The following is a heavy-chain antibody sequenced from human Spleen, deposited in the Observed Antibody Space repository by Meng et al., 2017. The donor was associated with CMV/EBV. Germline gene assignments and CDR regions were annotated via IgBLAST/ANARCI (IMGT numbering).Heavy chain of an antibody. CDR2: ISYDGSNK. J-gene: IGHJ4*02. Sequence: GGSLRLSCAASGFSFINYGMHWVRQAPGKGLEWVAVISYDGSNKYYADSVKGRFTISRDNSKNTLYLQMNSLRAEDTAVYYCARSPIVVVPAGLFDYWGQGTLVTVSS. CDR3: ARSPIVVVPAGLFDY. CDR1: GFSFINYG. D-gene: IGHD2-2*01. V-gene: IGHV3-30*19.